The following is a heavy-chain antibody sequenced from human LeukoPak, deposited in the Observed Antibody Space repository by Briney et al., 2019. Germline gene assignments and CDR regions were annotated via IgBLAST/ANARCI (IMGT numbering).Heavy chain of an antibody. V-gene: IGHV3-73*01. Sequence: GGSLKLSCAASGFTFSGSAMHWVRQASGKGLEWVGRIRSKANSYATAYATSVKGRFTISRDDSKNTAYLQMNSLKTEDTAVYYCTRQQLVCDYNYYMDVGGKGTTVTISS. J-gene: IGHJ6*03. CDR3: TRQQLVCDYNYYMDV. D-gene: IGHD6-13*01. CDR2: IRSKANSYAT. CDR1: GFTFSGSA.